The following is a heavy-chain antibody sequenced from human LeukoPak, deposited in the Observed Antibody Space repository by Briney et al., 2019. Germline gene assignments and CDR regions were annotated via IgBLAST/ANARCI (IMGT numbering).Heavy chain of an antibody. J-gene: IGHJ4*02. V-gene: IGHV4-59*01. CDR3: ARGWRGDYFDY. Sequence: PSETLSLTCTVSGDSMSTSYWSWIRQPLGKGLEWIGYFYHSGTDYNPSLKSRVTISGDMSNNQFSLKLSSVTAADTAIYYCARGWRGDYFDYWGQGTLVSVSS. CDR2: FYHSGT. CDR1: GDSMSTSY. D-gene: IGHD3-16*01.